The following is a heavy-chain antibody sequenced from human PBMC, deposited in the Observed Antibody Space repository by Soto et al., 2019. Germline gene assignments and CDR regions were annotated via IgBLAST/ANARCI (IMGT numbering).Heavy chain of an antibody. CDR1: GYTFTSSA. J-gene: IGHJ6*02. CDR2: INPGNGNT. D-gene: IGHD3-3*02. Sequence: AAVKVSCKPSGYTFTSSAIHWVRQAPGQRLEWMGWINPGNGNTKYSQKFQGRVTITSDTSATTTYMELSSLTSEDTAVYYCARLPSFYYGMDVWGQGTPVTVSS. CDR3: ARLPSFYYGMDV. V-gene: IGHV1-3*01.